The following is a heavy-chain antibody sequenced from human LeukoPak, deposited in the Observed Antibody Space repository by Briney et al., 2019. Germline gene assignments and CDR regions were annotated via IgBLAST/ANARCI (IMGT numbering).Heavy chain of an antibody. CDR2: IWYDGSNK. CDR1: GFTFSSYG. CDR3: AKLAVAGTGDAFDI. D-gene: IGHD6-19*01. Sequence: GGSLRLSCAASGFTFSSYGMHWVRQAPGKGLEWVAVIWYDGSNKYYADSVKGRFTISRDNSKNTLYLQMNSLRAEDTAVYYCAKLAVAGTGDAFDIWGQGTMVTVS. V-gene: IGHV3-33*06. J-gene: IGHJ3*02.